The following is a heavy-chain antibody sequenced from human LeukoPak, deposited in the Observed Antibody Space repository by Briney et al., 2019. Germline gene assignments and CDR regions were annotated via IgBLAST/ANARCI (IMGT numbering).Heavy chain of an antibody. CDR2: ISSDTSYK. CDR1: GFTFTTYA. CDR3: VKQTLSSGLDY. D-gene: IGHD6-19*01. Sequence: VGSLRLSCAASGFTFTTYAMHWVRQAPGEGLEWVAVISSDTSYKSYADSVKGRFSISRDNSKNTLSLQMDSLRGEDTAVYHCVKQTLSSGLDYWGQGTLVTVSS. J-gene: IGHJ4*02. V-gene: IGHV3-30*18.